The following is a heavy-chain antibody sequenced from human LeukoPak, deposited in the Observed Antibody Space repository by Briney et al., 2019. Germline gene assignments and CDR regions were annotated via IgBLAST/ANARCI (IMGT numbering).Heavy chain of an antibody. CDR2: IYHSGST. CDR3: ASASIVVVPGSFDY. CDR1: GGSISSSNW. V-gene: IGHV4-4*02. J-gene: IGHJ4*02. D-gene: IGHD2-2*01. Sequence: SGTLSLTCAVSGGSISSSNWWSWVRQPPGKGLEWIGEIYHSGSTNYNPSLKSRVTISVDRSKNQFSLKLSSVTAADTAVYYCASASIVVVPGSFDYWGQGTLVTVSS.